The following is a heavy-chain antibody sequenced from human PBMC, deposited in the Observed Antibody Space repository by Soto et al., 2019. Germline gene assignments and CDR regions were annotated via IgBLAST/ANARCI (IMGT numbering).Heavy chain of an antibody. J-gene: IGHJ5*02. CDR3: VRTPASGSLDP. CDR1: GVSVSSNSAA. Sequence: PSQALSLTCASSGVSVSSNSAAWNCIRQSPSRGLEWLGRTYYRSKWYNDYAVSVKSRITINPDTSKNQFSLQLNSVTPEDTAVYYCVRTPASGSLDPWGQGTLVTVSS. D-gene: IGHD6-13*01. V-gene: IGHV6-1*01. CDR2: TYYRSKWYN.